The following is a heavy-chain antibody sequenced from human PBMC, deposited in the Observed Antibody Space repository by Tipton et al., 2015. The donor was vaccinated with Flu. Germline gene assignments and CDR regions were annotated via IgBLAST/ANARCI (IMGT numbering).Heavy chain of an antibody. J-gene: IGHJ3*02. Sequence: TLSLTCTVSGGSISSYYWSWIRQPAGKGLEWIGRIYTSGSTNYNPSLKSRVTMSVDTSKNQFSLKLSSVTAADTAVYYCARDPDYYDGGAFDIWGQGTMVTVSS. D-gene: IGHD3-22*01. V-gene: IGHV4-4*07. CDR3: ARDPDYYDGGAFDI. CDR2: IYTSGST. CDR1: GGSISSYY.